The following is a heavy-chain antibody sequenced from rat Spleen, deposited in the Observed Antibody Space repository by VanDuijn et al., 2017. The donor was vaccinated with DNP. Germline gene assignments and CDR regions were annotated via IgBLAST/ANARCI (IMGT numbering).Heavy chain of an antibody. J-gene: IGHJ2*01. CDR3: VRERFGVDY. CDR1: GFNFNDYW. D-gene: IGHD4-3*01. Sequence: EVKLVESGGGLVQPGRSLKLSCAASGFNFNDYWMGWVRQAPGKGLEWIGEINKDSRTIKYTPSLKDKLTISRDNARNTLYLQMNKLGSEDTAIYYCVRERFGVDYWGQGVMVTVSS. V-gene: IGHV4-2*01. CDR2: INKDSRTI.